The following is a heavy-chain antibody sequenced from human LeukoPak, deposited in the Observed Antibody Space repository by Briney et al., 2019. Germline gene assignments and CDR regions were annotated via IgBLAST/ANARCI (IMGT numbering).Heavy chain of an antibody. V-gene: IGHV1-69*05. CDR1: GGTFSSYA. J-gene: IGHJ4*02. CDR2: IIPIFGTT. Sequence: SVKVSCKASGGTFSSYAISWVRQAPGQGLEWMGGIIPIFGTTNYAQKFQGRVTMTRNTSISTAYMELSSLRSEDTAVYYCARGHRYWGQGTLVTVSS. CDR3: ARGHRY.